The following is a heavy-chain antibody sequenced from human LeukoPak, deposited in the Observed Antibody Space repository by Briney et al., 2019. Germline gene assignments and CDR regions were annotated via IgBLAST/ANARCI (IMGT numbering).Heavy chain of an antibody. CDR3: ARGSGYGDSPGLD. D-gene: IGHD4-17*01. Sequence: ASVKVSCKASGYTFTDYYMHWVRQAPGQGLEWMGRINPNSGGANYAQQFQGRVTMTRDTSITTAYMEVVRPTSDDTAVYYCARGSGYGDSPGLDWGQGTLVTVSS. J-gene: IGHJ4*02. V-gene: IGHV1-2*06. CDR1: GYTFTDYY. CDR2: INPNSGGA.